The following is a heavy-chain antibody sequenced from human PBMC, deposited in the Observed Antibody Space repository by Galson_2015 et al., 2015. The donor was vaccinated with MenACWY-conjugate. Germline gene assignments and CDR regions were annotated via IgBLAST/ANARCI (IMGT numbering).Heavy chain of an antibody. Sequence: SVKVSCKASGYSFTNYGINWVRQAPGQGLEWIAWINPYNNHTNYAQKVRGRVAMTTDTSTGTAYMELRSLTSDDTAIYYCARDEGGLRLSFFDFWGQGALVTVPS. D-gene: IGHD2/OR15-2a*01. CDR3: ARDEGGLRLSFFDF. CDR2: INPYNNHT. V-gene: IGHV1-18*01. CDR1: GYSFTNYG. J-gene: IGHJ4*02.